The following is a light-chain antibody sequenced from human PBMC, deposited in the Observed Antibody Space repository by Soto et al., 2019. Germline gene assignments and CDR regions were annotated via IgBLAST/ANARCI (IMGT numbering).Light chain of an antibody. Sequence: DIQMTQFPSSLSASVGDRVTITCRASQNIINFLNWYQQKPGKAPNLLIYGASSLQSGDPSRFSGSGSGTDFTLTIANLQPEDFATYFCQQSYSTPYTFGRGTELEI. CDR2: GAS. J-gene: IGKJ2*01. V-gene: IGKV1-39*01. CDR3: QQSYSTPYT. CDR1: QNIINF.